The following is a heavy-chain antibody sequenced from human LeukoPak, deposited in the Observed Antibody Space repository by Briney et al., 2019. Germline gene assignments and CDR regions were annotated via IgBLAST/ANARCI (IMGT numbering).Heavy chain of an antibody. CDR1: GFTFSSYA. Sequence: PGGSLRLSCAASGFTFSSYAMNWVRQAPGRGPEWVSYISRSGDTIYFADSVKGRFTISRDNAKNSLYLQMSSLRAEDTAVYYCARDYASDYWGQGTLVTVSS. J-gene: IGHJ4*02. CDR2: ISRSGDTI. CDR3: ARDYASDY. D-gene: IGHD3-10*01. V-gene: IGHV3-48*03.